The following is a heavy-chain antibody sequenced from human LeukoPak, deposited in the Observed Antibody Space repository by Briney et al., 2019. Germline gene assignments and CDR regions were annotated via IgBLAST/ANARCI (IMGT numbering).Heavy chain of an antibody. J-gene: IGHJ5*02. CDR2: ISYDGSNK. Sequence: GGSLRLSCAASGFTFSSYGMHWVRQAPGKGLEWVGVISYDGSNKYYADSVKGRFTISRDNFKNTLYLQMNSLRAEDTAVYYCAKDYTHSSSSWYNWFDPWGQGTLVTVSS. CDR3: AKDYTHSSSSWYNWFDP. V-gene: IGHV3-30*18. D-gene: IGHD6-6*01. CDR1: GFTFSSYG.